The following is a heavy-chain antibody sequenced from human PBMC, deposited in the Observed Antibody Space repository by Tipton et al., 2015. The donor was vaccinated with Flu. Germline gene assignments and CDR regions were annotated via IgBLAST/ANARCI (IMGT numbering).Heavy chain of an antibody. CDR1: GFTFSDYP. CDR2: ISGSGITT. D-gene: IGHD2-21*01. V-gene: IGHV3-11*01. CDR3: ARDDSAGAMDV. Sequence: CAASGFTFSDYPMTWIRQAPGKGLECISYISGSGITTYYAASVKGRFTISRDNAKQFMYLQLSSLRAEDTAVYYCARDDSAGAMDVWGQGTTVIVSS. J-gene: IGHJ6*02.